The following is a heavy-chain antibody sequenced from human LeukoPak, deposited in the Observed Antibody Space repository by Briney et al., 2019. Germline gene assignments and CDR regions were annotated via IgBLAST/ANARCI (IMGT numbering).Heavy chain of an antibody. CDR1: GFTFSSYG. J-gene: IGHJ4*02. D-gene: IGHD3-22*01. Sequence: SGGSLRLSCAASGFTFSSYGMHWVRQAPGKGLEWVAFIRYDGSNKYYADSVKGRFTISRDNSKNTLYLQMNSLRAEDTAVYYCAKEERYYYDSSGNNVVYWGQGTLVTVSS. CDR2: IRYDGSNK. CDR3: AKEERYYYDSSGNNVVY. V-gene: IGHV3-30*02.